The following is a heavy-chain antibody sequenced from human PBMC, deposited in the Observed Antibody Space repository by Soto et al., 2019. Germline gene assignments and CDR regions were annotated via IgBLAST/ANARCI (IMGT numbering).Heavy chain of an antibody. CDR2: INAGNGNT. J-gene: IGHJ5*02. D-gene: IGHD1-7*01. CDR1: GYTFTSYA. Sequence: QVQLVQSGAEVKKPGASVKVSCKASGYTFTSYAMHWVRQAPGQRLEWTGWINAGNGNTKYSQKFQGRVTITRDTSASTAYMELSSLRSEDTAVYYCARDSPLTVTGTTSWWGATAFDPWGQGTLVTVSS. V-gene: IGHV1-3*01. CDR3: ARDSPLTVTGTTSWWGATAFDP.